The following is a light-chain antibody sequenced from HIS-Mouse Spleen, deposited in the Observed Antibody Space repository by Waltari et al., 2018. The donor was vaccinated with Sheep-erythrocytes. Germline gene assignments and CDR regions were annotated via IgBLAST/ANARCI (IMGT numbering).Light chain of an antibody. V-gene: IGLV2-8*01. J-gene: IGLJ3*02. CDR2: EVS. CDR1: SSDVGGYNY. CDR3: SSYAGSNNWV. Sequence: QSALTQPPSASGSHGQSLTISCTGTSSDVGGYNYVSWYQQHPGKAPKLMIYEVSKRPSGVPDRFSGSKSGNTASLTVSGLQAEDEADYYCSSYAGSNNWVFGGGTK.